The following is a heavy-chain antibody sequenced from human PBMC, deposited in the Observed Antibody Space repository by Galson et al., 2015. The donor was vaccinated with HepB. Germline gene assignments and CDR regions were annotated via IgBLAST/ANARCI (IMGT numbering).Heavy chain of an antibody. Sequence: SLRLSCAASGFTFSSYWMTWVRQAPEKGLEWVANIKQDGSQKYYVDSVRGRFTISRDNAKNSLYLQMNSLRAEDTAVYYCVREGTTFDYWGQGSLVTVSS. D-gene: IGHD1-14*01. J-gene: IGHJ4*02. V-gene: IGHV3-7*01. CDR2: IKQDGSQK. CDR1: GFTFSSYW. CDR3: VREGTTFDY.